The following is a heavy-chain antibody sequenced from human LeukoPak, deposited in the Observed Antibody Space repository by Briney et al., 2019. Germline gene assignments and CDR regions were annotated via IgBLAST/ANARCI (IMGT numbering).Heavy chain of an antibody. V-gene: IGHV4-34*01. Sequence: SETLSLTCAVYGGSFSGYYWSWIRQPPGQGLEWMGEINHSGSTNYNPSLKSRVTISVDTSKNQFSLKLSSVTAADTAVYYCARLFSGSFYYYYYMDVWGKGTTVTISS. D-gene: IGHD6-25*01. J-gene: IGHJ6*03. CDR1: GGSFSGYY. CDR3: ARLFSGSFYYYYYMDV. CDR2: INHSGST.